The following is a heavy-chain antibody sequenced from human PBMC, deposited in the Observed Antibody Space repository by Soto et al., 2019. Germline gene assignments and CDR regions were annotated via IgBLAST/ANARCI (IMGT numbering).Heavy chain of an antibody. CDR1: SGSISSGGYY. CDR2: IHYSGTT. V-gene: IGHV4-31*03. J-gene: IGHJ6*02. CDR3: ARAWRVPPYGDYGGYYYYDMDV. Sequence: QVQLQESGPGLVKPSQTLSLTCTVSSGSISSGGYYWSWIRQHPGKGLEWIGHIHYSGTTYYNPSLKSRVAISLDTSENQFSLKLTSVTAADTAVYYCARAWRVPPYGDYGGYYYYDMDVWGQGTTVTVSS. D-gene: IGHD4-17*01.